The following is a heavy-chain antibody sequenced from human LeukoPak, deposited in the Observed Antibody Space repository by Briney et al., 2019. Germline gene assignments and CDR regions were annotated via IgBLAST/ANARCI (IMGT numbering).Heavy chain of an antibody. D-gene: IGHD3-16*02. CDR2: ISAYNGNT. CDR3: ARALLETYYDYVWGSYRDAFDI. J-gene: IGHJ4*02. Sequence: ASVRVSCKASGYTFTDYYIHWVRQAPGQGLEWMGWISAYNGNTNYAQKLQGRVTMTTDTSTSTAYMELRSLRSDDTAVYYCARALLETYYDYVWGSYRDAFDIWGQGTLVTVSS. CDR1: GYTFTDYY. V-gene: IGHV1-18*04.